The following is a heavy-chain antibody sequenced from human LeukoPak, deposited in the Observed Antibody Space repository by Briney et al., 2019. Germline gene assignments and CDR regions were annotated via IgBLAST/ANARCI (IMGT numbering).Heavy chain of an antibody. J-gene: IGHJ4*02. Sequence: SETLSLTCAVYGGSISGYYWSWIRQPPGKGLEWIGKINHSGSTNYNPSLKSRVTISVDTSKNQLSLKLSSVTAADTAVYYCARAWYYYDSSGYYPFDYWGQGTLVTVSS. CDR3: ARAWYYYDSSGYYPFDY. CDR2: INHSGST. D-gene: IGHD3-22*01. CDR1: GGSISGYY. V-gene: IGHV4-34*01.